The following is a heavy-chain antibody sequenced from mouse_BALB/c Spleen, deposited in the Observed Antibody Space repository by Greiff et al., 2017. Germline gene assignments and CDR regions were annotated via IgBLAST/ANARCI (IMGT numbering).Heavy chain of an antibody. V-gene: IGHV6-6*02. D-gene: IGHD2-14*01. CDR2: IRLKSNNYAT. Sequence: EVHLVESGGGLVQPGGSMKLSCVASGFTFSNYWMNWVRQSPEKGLEWVAEIRLKSNNYATHYAESVKGRFTISRDDSKSSVYLQMNNLRAEDTGIYYCTRDYRYVYWYFDVWGAGTTVTVSS. CDR1: GFTFSNYW. J-gene: IGHJ1*01. CDR3: TRDYRYVYWYFDV.